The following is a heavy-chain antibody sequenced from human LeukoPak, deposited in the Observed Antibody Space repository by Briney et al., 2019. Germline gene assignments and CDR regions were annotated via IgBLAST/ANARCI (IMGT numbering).Heavy chain of an antibody. CDR2: ISGSGGST. CDR3: AKDLRGGITMIAGPFDY. V-gene: IGHV3-23*01. J-gene: IGHJ4*02. CDR1: GFTFSNYA. D-gene: IGHD3-22*01. Sequence: GGFLRLSCAASGFTFSNYAMSWVRQAPGKGLEWVSAISGSGGSTFYADSVKGRFTISRDNSKNTLYLQMNSLRAGDTAVYYCAKDLRGGITMIAGPFDYWGQGTLVTVSS.